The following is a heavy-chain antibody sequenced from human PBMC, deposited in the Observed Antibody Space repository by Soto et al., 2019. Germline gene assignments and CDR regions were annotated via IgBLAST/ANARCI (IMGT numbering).Heavy chain of an antibody. CDR3: ARDLVGIFGVVISYGMDV. J-gene: IGHJ6*02. V-gene: IGHV1-2*04. CDR2: INPNSGGT. CDR1: GYTFTGYY. Sequence: ASVKVSCKASGYTFTGYYMHWVRQAPGQGLEWMGWINPNSGGTNYAQKFQGWVTMTRDTSISTAYMELSRLRSDDTAVYYCARDLVGIFGVVISYGMDVWGQGTTVTVSS. D-gene: IGHD3-3*01.